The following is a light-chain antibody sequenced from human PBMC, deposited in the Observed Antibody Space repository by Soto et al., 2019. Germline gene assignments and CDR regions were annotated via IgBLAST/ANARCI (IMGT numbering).Light chain of an antibody. CDR3: LQYYSRLLT. CDR2: WAS. V-gene: IGKV4-1*01. J-gene: IGKJ4*01. Sequence: DIVMTQSPDSLAVSLGERATINCKSSQSVLDSSTNKNYLTWYQQKPGQPPKLLIYWASTRESGVPDRFSGSVSGTDLPLTICSLQGDDVAVYYCLQYYSRLLTFGGGTKVEIK. CDR1: QSVLDSSTNKNY.